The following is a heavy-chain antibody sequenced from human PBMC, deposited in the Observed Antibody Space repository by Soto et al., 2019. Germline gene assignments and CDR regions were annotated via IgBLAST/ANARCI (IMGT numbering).Heavy chain of an antibody. Sequence: EVQLLESGGGLVQPGGSLRLSCAASGFTFSSYAMSWVRQAPGKGLEWVSAIGGSGGSTYYADSVKGRFTISRDNSKNTLYLQMNSLRAEDTAVYYCAKDPPYSSSWMYYFDYWGQGTLVTVSS. J-gene: IGHJ4*02. D-gene: IGHD6-13*01. V-gene: IGHV3-23*01. CDR3: AKDPPYSSSWMYYFDY. CDR2: IGGSGGST. CDR1: GFTFSSYA.